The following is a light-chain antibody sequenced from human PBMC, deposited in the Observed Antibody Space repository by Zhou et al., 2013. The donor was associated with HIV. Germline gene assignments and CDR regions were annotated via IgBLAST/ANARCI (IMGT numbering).Light chain of an antibody. CDR3: QQRSNWPPVT. CDR2: DTS. V-gene: IGKV3D-20*02. J-gene: IGKJ4*01. CDR1: QSVNNNY. Sequence: EVVLPQSPGTLSLSPGERATLSCRASQSVNNNYLAWYQQKAGQAPRLLIYDTSSRAPGIPDRFSGSGSGTDFTLTISSLEPEDSAVYYCQQRSNWPPVTFGGGTKVEIK.